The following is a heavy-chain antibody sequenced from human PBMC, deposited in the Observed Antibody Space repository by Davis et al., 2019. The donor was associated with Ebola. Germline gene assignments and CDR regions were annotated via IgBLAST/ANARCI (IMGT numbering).Heavy chain of an antibody. V-gene: IGHV3-23*01. Sequence: GESLKISCAASGFTFNIYAMNWVRQTPGKGLEWVAAFSGSDGVPYYADSVKGRFTISRDNSQDTLYLQMDSLRSEDTALYYCARVASSSSWYKNFDHWGQGTLVTVSS. D-gene: IGHD6-13*01. CDR3: ARVASSSSWYKNFDH. J-gene: IGHJ4*02. CDR1: GFTFNIYA. CDR2: FSGSDGVP.